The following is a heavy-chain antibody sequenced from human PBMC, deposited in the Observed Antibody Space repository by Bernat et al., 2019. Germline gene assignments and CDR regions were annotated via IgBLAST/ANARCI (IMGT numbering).Heavy chain of an antibody. V-gene: IGHV3-66*01. CDR1: GFTVSFNY. CDR2: IYSGGNT. J-gene: IGHJ3*02. Sequence: EVQLVESGGGLVQRGGSLRLSCAASGFTVSFNYMSWVRQAPGKGLEGVSIIYSGGNTYYADSVKGRFTISRDNSKNTLYLQMNSLRVEDTAVYYCARPYDAFDIWGQGTKVTVSS. CDR3: ARPYDAFDI.